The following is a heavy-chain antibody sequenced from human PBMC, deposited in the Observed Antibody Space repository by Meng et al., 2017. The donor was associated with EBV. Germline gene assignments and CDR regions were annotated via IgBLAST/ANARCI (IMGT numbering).Heavy chain of an antibody. CDR1: EFTFTSAW. V-gene: IGHV3-15*01. Sequence: VELVGSGGGLVKPGESLKLSWAASEFTFTSAWMNWVRQAPGKGLEWVGRIRSQVDGRTADYSAPVKGRFTISRDDSKHTLYLQMNSLKIEDSAVYYCTTDEGGSRFWGQGTLVTVSS. CDR2: IRSQVDGRTA. D-gene: IGHD1-26*01. J-gene: IGHJ4*02. CDR3: TTDEGGSRF.